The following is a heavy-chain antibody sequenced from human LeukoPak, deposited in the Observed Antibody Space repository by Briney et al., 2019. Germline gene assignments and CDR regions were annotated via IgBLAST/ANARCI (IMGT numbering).Heavy chain of an antibody. D-gene: IGHD1-26*01. CDR2: ISSSSDYI. V-gene: IGHV3-21*01. J-gene: IGHJ5*02. CDR3: AREGIVGATLLSNWFDP. Sequence: GGSLRLSCAASGFTFSSYSMNWVRQAPGKGLEWVSSISSSSDYIYYADSVKGRFTMSRDNAKNSPYLQMNSLRAEDTAMYYCAREGIVGATLLSNWFDPWGQGTLVTVSS. CDR1: GFTFSSYS.